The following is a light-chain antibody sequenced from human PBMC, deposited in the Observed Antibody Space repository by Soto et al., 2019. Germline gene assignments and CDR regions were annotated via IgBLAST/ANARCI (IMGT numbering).Light chain of an antibody. V-gene: IGKV3D-20*01. CDR1: QRVVNKF. CDR3: QQCGSSPWT. J-gene: IGKJ1*01. CDR2: DAS. Sequence: EIVLTQSPATLSLSPGARVTLSCGASQRVVNKFLAWFPQRPGLAPRLLIYDASTRATGIPDRFSGSGSGTDFTLTISRLEPEDFAVYYCQQCGSSPWTFGQGTKVDIK.